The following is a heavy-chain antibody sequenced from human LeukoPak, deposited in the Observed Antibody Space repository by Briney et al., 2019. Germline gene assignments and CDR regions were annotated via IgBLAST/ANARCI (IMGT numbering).Heavy chain of an antibody. CDR2: IKQDGSEK. CDR1: GFTFSNYW. J-gene: IGHJ4*02. V-gene: IGHV3-7*01. D-gene: IGHD3-22*01. CDR3: ARGSVTMI. Sequence: GGSLRLSCAASGFTFSNYWMTWVRQAPGKGLEWVANIKQDGSEKYYADSVKGRFTISRDNAENSLYLQMNSLRAEDTAVYYCARGSVTMIWGQGTLVTVSS.